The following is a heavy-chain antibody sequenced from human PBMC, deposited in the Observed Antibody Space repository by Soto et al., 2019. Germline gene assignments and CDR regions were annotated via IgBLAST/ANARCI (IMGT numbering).Heavy chain of an antibody. CDR3: ALYEIFGVLTYIDV. V-gene: IGHV3-21*01. D-gene: IGHD3-3*01. CDR2: ISSSSSDI. CDR1: GFTFSSYS. Sequence: RGSLRLSCAASGFTFSSYSMNWVRQAPGKGLEWVSSISSSSSDIYYADSVKGRFTISRDNDKNSLYLQMYRLTAQHTAVYYCALYEIFGVLTYIDVWGKVYTVTVSS. J-gene: IGHJ6*03.